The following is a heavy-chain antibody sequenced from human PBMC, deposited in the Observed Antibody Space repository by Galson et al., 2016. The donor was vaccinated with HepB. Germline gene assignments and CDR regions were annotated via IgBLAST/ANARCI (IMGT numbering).Heavy chain of an antibody. Sequence: SLRLSCAASGFTFSTYSMNWVRQAPGKGLEWVSSISSSSTYIYYADSLTGRFTISRDNARSSLYLQMNSLRAEDTAAYYCARAVEMTAGISGFNWFDPWGQGTLVTVSS. CDR1: GFTFSTYS. D-gene: IGHD1-14*01. V-gene: IGHV3-21*01. CDR3: ARAVEMTAGISGFNWFDP. J-gene: IGHJ5*02. CDR2: ISSSSTYI.